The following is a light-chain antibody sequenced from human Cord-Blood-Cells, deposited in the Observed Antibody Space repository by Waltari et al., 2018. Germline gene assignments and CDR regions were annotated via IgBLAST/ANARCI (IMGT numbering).Light chain of an antibody. J-gene: IGLJ2*01. Sequence: QSALTQPPSASGSPGQSVTISCTGTSSDVGGYNYVSWYQQHPGKAPKLMIYEVSKRPYGVPDRFSDSKAGNTASLTVSELQAEDEADYYCSSYAGSNNVVFGGGTKLTVL. CDR1: SSDVGGYNY. V-gene: IGLV2-8*01. CDR2: EVS. CDR3: SSYAGSNNVV.